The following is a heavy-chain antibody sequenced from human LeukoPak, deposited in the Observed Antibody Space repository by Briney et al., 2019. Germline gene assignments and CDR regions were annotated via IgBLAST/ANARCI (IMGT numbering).Heavy chain of an antibody. D-gene: IGHD5-24*01. CDR3: AREAGWLQPSYSYYYYMDV. V-gene: IGHV1-69*13. J-gene: IGHJ6*03. Sequence: SVKVSCKASGGTFSSYAISWVRQAPGQGLEWMGGIIPIFGTANYAQKFQGRVTITADESTSTAYMELSSLRSEDTAVYYCAREAGWLQPSYSYYYYMDVWGKGTTVTISS. CDR1: GGTFSSYA. CDR2: IIPIFGTA.